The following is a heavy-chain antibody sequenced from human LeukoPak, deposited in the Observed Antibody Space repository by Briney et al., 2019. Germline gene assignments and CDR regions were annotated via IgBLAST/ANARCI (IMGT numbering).Heavy chain of an antibody. J-gene: IGHJ6*03. CDR2: INWNGGST. V-gene: IGHV3-20*03. CDR1: GFPLDDYC. Sequence: GSLRLSFGGSGFPLDDYCMSRVRQAPGKGLGLVSGINWNGGSTGYADSVKGRFTISRDNAKNSLYLQMNSLRAEDTASYYCARGGYGDYYYYYMDVWGKGTTVTVSS. D-gene: IGHD4-17*01. CDR3: ARGGYGDYYYYYMDV.